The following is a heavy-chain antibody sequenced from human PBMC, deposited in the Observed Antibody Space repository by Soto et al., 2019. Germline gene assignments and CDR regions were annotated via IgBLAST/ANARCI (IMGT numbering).Heavy chain of an antibody. Sequence: SAKVSCKDSGLTFTSSAVQWVRPARGQLLEWIGWIVVGSGNTNYAQKFQERVTITRDMSTSTAYMELSSLRSEDTAVYYCAAIPLDYYDSSGYSIGYYYYGMDGWGQGTTVTISS. V-gene: IGHV1-58*01. D-gene: IGHD3-22*01. CDR3: AAIPLDYYDSSGYSIGYYYYGMDG. CDR2: IVVGSGNT. CDR1: GLTFTSSA. J-gene: IGHJ6*02.